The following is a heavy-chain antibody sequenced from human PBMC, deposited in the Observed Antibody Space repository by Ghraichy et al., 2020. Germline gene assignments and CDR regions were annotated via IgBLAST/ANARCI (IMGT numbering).Heavy chain of an antibody. CDR3: AREGLDFWSGYHYYYYGMDV. J-gene: IGHJ6*02. CDR1: GYTFTSYG. CDR2: ISAYNGNT. Sequence: ASVKVSCKASGYTFTSYGISWVRQAPGQGLEWMGWISAYNGNTNYAQKLQGRVTMTTDTSTSTAYMELRSLRSDDTAVYYCAREGLDFWSGYHYYYYGMDVWLQRTTVTFSS. D-gene: IGHD3-3*01. V-gene: IGHV1-18*04.